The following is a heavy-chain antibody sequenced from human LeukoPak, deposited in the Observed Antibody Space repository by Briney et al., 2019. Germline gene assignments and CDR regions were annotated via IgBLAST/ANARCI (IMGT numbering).Heavy chain of an antibody. CDR2: ISGSGGST. D-gene: IGHD3-22*01. J-gene: IGHJ4*02. CDR3: AKEISSYYYDSSGSTD. V-gene: IGHV3-23*01. Sequence: GGSLRLSCAASGFTFSSYAMSWVRQAPGKGLEWVSAISGSGGSTYYADSVKGRFTISRDNSKNTLYLQMNSLRAEDTAVYYCAKEISSYYYDSSGSTDWGQGTLVTVSS. CDR1: GFTFSSYA.